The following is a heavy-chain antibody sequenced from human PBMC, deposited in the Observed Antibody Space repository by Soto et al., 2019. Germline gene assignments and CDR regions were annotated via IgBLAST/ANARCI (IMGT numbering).Heavy chain of an antibody. V-gene: IGHV3-30*18. CDR3: AKDCSNFADFPDS. D-gene: IGHD4-4*01. J-gene: IGHJ5*01. CDR2: ISSDGSTK. CDR1: GFTFSSYG. Sequence: PGGSLRLSCAVSGFTFSSYGMHWVRQAPGKGLEWVAVISSDGSTKYFGDSVKGRFTISRDNSKNTLYLQVNSLRAEDTAVYYCAKDCSNFADFPDSWGQGTLVTVSS.